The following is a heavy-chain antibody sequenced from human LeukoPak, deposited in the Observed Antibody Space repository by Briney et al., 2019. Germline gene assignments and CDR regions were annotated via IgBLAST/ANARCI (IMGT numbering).Heavy chain of an antibody. CDR1: GFTFDDSA. D-gene: IGHD6-19*01. CDR3: AKDRLPGDIAVAGTDDGMDV. CDR2: ISGDGGVT. Sequence: AGGSLRLSCAASGFTFDDSAMHWVRQAPGKGLDWVCLISGDGGVTFYPYSVKGRFTNSRDNSKNSLYLQMNSLRTEDTAFYYCAKDRLPGDIAVAGTDDGMDVWGQGTTVTVSS. V-gene: IGHV3-43*02. J-gene: IGHJ6*02.